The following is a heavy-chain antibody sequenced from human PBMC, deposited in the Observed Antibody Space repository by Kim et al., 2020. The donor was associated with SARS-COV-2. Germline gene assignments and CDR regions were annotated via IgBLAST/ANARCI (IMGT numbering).Heavy chain of an antibody. CDR1: GFSFSNYG. D-gene: IGHD3-10*01. V-gene: IGHV3-23*01. J-gene: IGHJ4*02. CDR3: AKVYHDNYGTACFDY. CDR2: FSGGGDTT. Sequence: GGSLRLSCAASGFSFSNYGMSWVRQAPGKGLEWVSGFSGGGDTTYYADSVKGRFTISRDNSKNTLYLQMNSLRADDTAVYYCAKVYHDNYGTACFDYWGQGTLVTVSS.